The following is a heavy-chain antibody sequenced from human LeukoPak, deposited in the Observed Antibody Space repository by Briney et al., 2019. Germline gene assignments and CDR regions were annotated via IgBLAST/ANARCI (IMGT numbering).Heavy chain of an antibody. V-gene: IGHV3-21*01. J-gene: IGHJ4*02. CDR2: ISSSSSYI. CDR1: GFTFSTYS. Sequence: GGSLRLSCAASGFTFSTYSMDWVRQAPGKVLEWVSSISSSSSYIYYADSVKGRFTISRDNAKNSLYLQMNSLRVEDTAVYYCARDDTRMVRGVMGFWGQGTLVTVSS. CDR3: ARDDTRMVRGVMGF. D-gene: IGHD3-10*01.